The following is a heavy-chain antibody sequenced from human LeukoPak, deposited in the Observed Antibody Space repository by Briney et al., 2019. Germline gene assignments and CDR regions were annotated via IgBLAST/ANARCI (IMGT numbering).Heavy chain of an antibody. Sequence: SETLSLTCSVSGYSISSGYFWGWIRQPPGKGPEWIATTHHSGATYYTPSLKSRVTLSVDTSKNQGSLKMTSVTAADTAVYYCTREVWGSTFLDYWGQGTLVTVSS. CDR2: THHSGAT. CDR3: TREVWGSTFLDY. D-gene: IGHD7-27*01. V-gene: IGHV4-38-2*02. CDR1: GYSISSGYF. J-gene: IGHJ4*02.